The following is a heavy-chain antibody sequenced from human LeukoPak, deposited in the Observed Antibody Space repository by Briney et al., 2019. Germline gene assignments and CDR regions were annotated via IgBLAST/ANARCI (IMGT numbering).Heavy chain of an antibody. V-gene: IGHV3-21*01. D-gene: IGHD1-26*01. J-gene: IGHJ5*02. Sequence: PGGSLRLSCAASGFTFSSYDMNWVRQAPGKGLEWVSSISSSSSYIYYADSVKGRFTISRDNAKNSLYLQMNSLRAEDTAVYYCARPTIVGATAWFDPWGQGTLVTVSS. CDR1: GFTFSSYD. CDR3: ARPTIVGATAWFDP. CDR2: ISSSSSYI.